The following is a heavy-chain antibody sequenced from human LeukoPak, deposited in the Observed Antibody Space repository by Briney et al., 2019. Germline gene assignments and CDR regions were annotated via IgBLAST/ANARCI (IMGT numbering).Heavy chain of an antibody. D-gene: IGHD2-2*02. CDR2: MNPNSGNT. J-gene: IGHJ6*02. Sequence: GSVKVSCKASGYTFTSYDINWVRQATGQGLEWMGWMNPNSGNTGYAQKFQGRVTMTRNTSISTAYMELSSLRSEDTAVYYCAREWRYCSSTSCYRVPGGYYGMDVWGQGTTVTVSS. CDR1: GYTFTSYD. V-gene: IGHV1-8*01. CDR3: AREWRYCSSTSCYRVPGGYYGMDV.